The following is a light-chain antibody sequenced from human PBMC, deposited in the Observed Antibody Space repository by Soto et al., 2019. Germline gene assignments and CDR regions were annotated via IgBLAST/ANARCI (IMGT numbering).Light chain of an antibody. CDR3: QQYNDLPRT. V-gene: IGKV3-15*01. Sequence: EIVMTQSPATLSVSPGERATLSCRASQSVVSNLAWYQQKPGQAPRLLISGASTRATGIPVRFSGSGSTFGSGSWKEFTLTISSLQSEDFAVYYCQQYNDLPRTFGQGTKLEIK. CDR2: GAS. J-gene: IGKJ2*01. CDR1: QSVVSN.